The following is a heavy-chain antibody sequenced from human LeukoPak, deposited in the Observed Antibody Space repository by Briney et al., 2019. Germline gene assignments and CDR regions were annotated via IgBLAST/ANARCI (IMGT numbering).Heavy chain of an antibody. CDR3: ARYGSGSYLDY. V-gene: IGHV4-59*08. CDR1: GGSISSYY. Sequence: SETLSLTCTVSGGSISSYYWSWIQQPPGKGLEWIGYIYYSGSTNYNPSLKSRVTISVDTSKNQFSLKLSSVTAADTAVYYCARYGSGSYLDYWGQGTLVTVSS. J-gene: IGHJ4*02. D-gene: IGHD3-10*01. CDR2: IYYSGST.